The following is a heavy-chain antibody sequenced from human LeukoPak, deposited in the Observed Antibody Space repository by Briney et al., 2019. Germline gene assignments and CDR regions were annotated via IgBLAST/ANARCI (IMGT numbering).Heavy chain of an antibody. CDR2: IIPILGIA. CDR1: GGTFSSYA. V-gene: IGHV1-69*04. J-gene: IGHJ5*02. Sequence: SVKVSCKASGGTFSSYAISWVRQAPGQGLEWMGRIIPILGIANYAQKFQGRVTITAGKSTSTAYMELSSLRSEDTAVYYCASQANWFDPWGQGTLVTVSS. CDR3: ASQANWFDP.